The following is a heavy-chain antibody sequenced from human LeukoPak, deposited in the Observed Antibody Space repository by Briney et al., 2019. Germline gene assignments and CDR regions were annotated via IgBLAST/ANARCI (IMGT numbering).Heavy chain of an antibody. V-gene: IGHV4-59*12. CDR3: VRGRYSSGWFKDKNWFDP. J-gene: IGHJ5*02. CDR1: GGSISSYY. Sequence: SETLSLTCTVSGGSISSYYWSWIRQPAGKGLEWIAYIYHSGTTYYNPSLKSRATISVDTSKNQFSLKLSSVTAADTAVYYCVRGRYSSGWFKDKNWFDPWGQGIPVTVSS. D-gene: IGHD6-19*01. CDR2: IYHSGTT.